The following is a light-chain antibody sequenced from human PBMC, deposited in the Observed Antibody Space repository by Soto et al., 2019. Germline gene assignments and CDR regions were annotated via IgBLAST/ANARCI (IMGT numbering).Light chain of an antibody. CDR1: QSFSSW. V-gene: IGKV1-5*03. CDR2: KAS. J-gene: IGKJ1*01. Sequence: IQLTKFSFTLSASVGGRVTITCRASQSFSSWLAWYQQKPGKAPKLLIYKASSLESGVPSRFSGSGSGTEFTLTISSLQPDDFATYYCQQYNSYWTFGQGTKVHIK. CDR3: QQYNSYWT.